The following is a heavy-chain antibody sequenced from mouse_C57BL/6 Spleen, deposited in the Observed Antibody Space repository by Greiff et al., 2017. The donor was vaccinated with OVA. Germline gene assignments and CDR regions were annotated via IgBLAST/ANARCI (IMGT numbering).Heavy chain of an antibody. J-gene: IGHJ3*01. Sequence: VKVVESGPELVKPGASVKISCKASGYAFSSSWMNWVKQRPGKGLEWIGRIYPGDGDTNYNGKFKGKATLTADKSSSTAYMQLSSLTSEDSAVYFCARRDSSGYPFAYWGQGTLVTVSA. CDR1: GYAFSSSW. CDR2: IYPGDGDT. V-gene: IGHV1-82*01. CDR3: ARRDSSGYPFAY. D-gene: IGHD3-2*02.